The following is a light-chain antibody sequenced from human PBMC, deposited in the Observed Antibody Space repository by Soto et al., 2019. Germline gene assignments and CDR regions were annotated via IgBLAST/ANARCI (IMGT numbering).Light chain of an antibody. CDR1: QSVSSSY. CDR3: QHYGSLVLP. CDR2: GAS. Sequence: EIVLTQSPGTLSLSPGERATLSCRASQSVSSSYVAWYQQKPGQAPRLLIYGASSRATGIPDRFSGSGSGTDFTLTISRLEPDDFAVYYCQHYGSLVLPFCGGTKLEIK. J-gene: IGKJ4*01. V-gene: IGKV3-20*01.